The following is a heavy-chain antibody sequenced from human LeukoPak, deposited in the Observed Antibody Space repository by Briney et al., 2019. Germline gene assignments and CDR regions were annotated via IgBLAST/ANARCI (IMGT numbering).Heavy chain of an antibody. CDR1: GFTFSDYY. CDR3: ARGVVVPAAILADAFDI. Sequence: GGSLRLSCAASGFTFSDYYMSWIRQAPGKGLEWVSYISSSGSTIYYADSVKGRFTISRDNAKNSLYLQMNSLRAEDTAVYYCARGVVVPAAILADAFDIWGQGTMVTVSS. J-gene: IGHJ3*02. V-gene: IGHV3-11*04. CDR2: ISSSGSTI. D-gene: IGHD2-2*01.